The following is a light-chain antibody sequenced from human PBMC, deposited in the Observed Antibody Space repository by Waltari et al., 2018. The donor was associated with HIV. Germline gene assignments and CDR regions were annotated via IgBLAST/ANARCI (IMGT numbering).Light chain of an antibody. V-gene: IGLV1-44*01. CDR1: SSTLGRTT. Sequence: QSVLTQPPSASGTPGQRVTISCSGTSSTLGRTTVNWYQQLPGTAPKLLIYNNYQRPSGVPDRFSGSKSGTSASLAISGLQSEDEADYYCAAWDDSLNGVVFGGGTKLTVL. CDR2: NNY. J-gene: IGLJ2*01. CDR3: AAWDDSLNGVV.